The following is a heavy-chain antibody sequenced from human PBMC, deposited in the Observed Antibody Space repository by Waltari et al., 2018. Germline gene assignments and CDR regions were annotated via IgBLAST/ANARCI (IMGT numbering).Heavy chain of an antibody. CDR1: AFTFRSYR. CDR3: ARAQLTMARNLDL. J-gene: IGHJ2*01. D-gene: IGHD3-10*01. CDR2: INSDGSTT. V-gene: IGHV3-74*01. Sequence: EVQLVESGGGLVQPGGSLGISCVTSAFTFRSYRMPSVGHSPGKGLVWVSRINSDGSTTSYADSVKGRFTISRDNAKNTLYLQMNSLRADDTSVYYCARAQLTMARNLDLWGRGTLVTVSS.